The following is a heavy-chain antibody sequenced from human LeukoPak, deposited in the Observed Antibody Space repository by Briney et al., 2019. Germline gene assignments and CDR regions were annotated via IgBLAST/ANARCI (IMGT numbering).Heavy chain of an antibody. CDR3: AIDPNWGTHS. Sequence: SGGSLRLSCAASGFTFSTYTMYWVRHPPGKRLEWVSIIGSSGGGIHYADSAKGRFTISRDNSKNALYLQMNSLRVEDTAVYYCAIDPNWGTHSWGQGVLVTVSS. J-gene: IGHJ4*02. V-gene: IGHV3-23*01. CDR1: GFTFSTYT. D-gene: IGHD7-27*01. CDR2: IGSSGGGI.